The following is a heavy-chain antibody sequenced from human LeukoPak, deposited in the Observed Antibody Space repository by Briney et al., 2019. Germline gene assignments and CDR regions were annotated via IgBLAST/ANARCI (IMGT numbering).Heavy chain of an antibody. Sequence: PGGSLRLSCAVSGFTFNNAWMSWVRQAPGKGLEWVGRIQRKTDGGTTDYAAPVKGRFTISRDDSKNTLYLQMNSLKTEDTAVYYCTSYSYYGSGSQQAFDYWGQGTLVTVSS. D-gene: IGHD3-10*01. V-gene: IGHV3-15*01. CDR1: GFTFNNAW. CDR3: TSYSYYGSGSQQAFDY. J-gene: IGHJ4*02. CDR2: IQRKTDGGTT.